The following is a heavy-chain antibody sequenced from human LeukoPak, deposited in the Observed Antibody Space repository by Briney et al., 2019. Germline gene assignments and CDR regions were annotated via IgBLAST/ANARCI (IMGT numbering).Heavy chain of an antibody. J-gene: IGHJ4*02. Sequence: ASVKVSCKASGYSFTDSYLHWVRQAPGQGLEWMGWINPNSGDTNYAQKFQGRVTMTRDTSISTAYMELSRLRSDDKAVYYCARGSLYYYDSSGYYSVWGQGTLVTVSS. CDR3: ARGSLYYYDSSGYYSV. V-gene: IGHV1-2*02. D-gene: IGHD3-22*01. CDR2: INPNSGDT. CDR1: GYSFTDSY.